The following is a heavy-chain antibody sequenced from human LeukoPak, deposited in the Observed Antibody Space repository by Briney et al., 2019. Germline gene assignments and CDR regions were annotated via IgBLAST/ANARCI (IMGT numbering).Heavy chain of an antibody. J-gene: IGHJ4*02. V-gene: IGHV3-21*06. CDR3: ATETNGRHYDY. Sequence: GESLRLSCTTSGLTFSTSGFNWVRLAPGKGLEWVASIGPTGFDRYHADSIKGRFTISRDNANNFLYLQMDSLRAEDTAVYYCATETNGRHYDYWGQGTLLTVSS. CDR1: GLTFSTSG. CDR2: IGPTGFDR. D-gene: IGHD1-14*01.